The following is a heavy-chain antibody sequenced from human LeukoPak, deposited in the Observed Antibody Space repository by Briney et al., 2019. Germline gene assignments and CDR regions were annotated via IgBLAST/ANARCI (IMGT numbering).Heavy chain of an antibody. CDR1: GFTFSNAW. CDR3: ITGKHGDYYFDY. CDR2: IKSKTDDGTI. J-gene: IGHJ4*02. D-gene: IGHD4-17*01. V-gene: IGHV3-15*01. Sequence: GGSLRLSCAASGFTFSNAWMNWVRQAPGKGLEWVGRIKSKTDDGTIDYAAPVKGRFTISRDESENTLYLQMNSLKTEDTAVYYCITGKHGDYYFDYWGQGTLVTVSS.